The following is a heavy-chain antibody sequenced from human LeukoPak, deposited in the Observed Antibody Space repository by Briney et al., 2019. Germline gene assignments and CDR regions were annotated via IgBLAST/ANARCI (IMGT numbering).Heavy chain of an antibody. CDR1: GFTFSSYW. CDR2: ISGSGGST. J-gene: IGHJ6*03. V-gene: IGHV3-23*01. D-gene: IGHD3-22*01. Sequence: GGSLRLSCAASGFTFSSYWMHWVRQAPGKGLVWVSAISGSGGSTYYADSVKGRFTISRDNSKNTLYLQMNSLRAEDTAVYYCAKDHALYDSSGYYYYYYYYMDVWGKGTTVTVSS. CDR3: AKDHALYDSSGYYYYYYYYMDV.